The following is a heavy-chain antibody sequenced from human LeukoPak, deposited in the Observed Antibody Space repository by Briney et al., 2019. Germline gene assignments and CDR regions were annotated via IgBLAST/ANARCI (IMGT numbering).Heavy chain of an antibody. J-gene: IGHJ6*03. V-gene: IGHV1-69*05. CDR2: IIPSFGTA. Sequence: GSSVKVSFKASGGTFSSYAISWVRQAPGQGLEWMGGIIPSFGTANYAQKFQGRVTITTDESTSTAYMELSSLRSEDTAVYYCARAYCSSTSCHHHYYYMDVWGKGTTVTVSS. CDR3: ARAYCSSTSCHHHYYYMDV. D-gene: IGHD2-2*01. CDR1: GGTFSSYA.